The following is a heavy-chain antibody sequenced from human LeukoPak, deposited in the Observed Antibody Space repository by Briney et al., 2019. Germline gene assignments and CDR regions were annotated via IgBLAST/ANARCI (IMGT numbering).Heavy chain of an antibody. CDR2: ISYDGSNK. V-gene: IGHV3-30*18. CDR3: AKWSADSSGWYGNSGSLDY. Sequence: PGGSLRLSCAASGFTFSSYGMHWVRQAPGKGLEWVAVISYDGSNKYYADSVKGRFTISRDNSKNTLYLQMNSLRAEDTAVYYCAKWSADSSGWYGNSGSLDYWGQGTLVTVSS. J-gene: IGHJ4*02. CDR1: GFTFSSYG. D-gene: IGHD6-19*01.